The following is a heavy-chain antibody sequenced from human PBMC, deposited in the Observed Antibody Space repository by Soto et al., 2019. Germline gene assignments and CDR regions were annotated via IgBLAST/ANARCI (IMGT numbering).Heavy chain of an antibody. Sequence: TGGPLRLSCTASGFTFSSFGMAWVRQAPGKGLEWVSAISGSGDSSYYADSVKDRFTISRDNPTNTLYLQMNNLRAEDTAVYYCAKVGIGMFSHKHHFDHWGQGTQVTAPQ. CDR3: AKVGIGMFSHKHHFDH. CDR1: GFTFSSFG. CDR2: ISGSGDSS. D-gene: IGHD2-2*03. V-gene: IGHV3-23*01. J-gene: IGHJ4*02.